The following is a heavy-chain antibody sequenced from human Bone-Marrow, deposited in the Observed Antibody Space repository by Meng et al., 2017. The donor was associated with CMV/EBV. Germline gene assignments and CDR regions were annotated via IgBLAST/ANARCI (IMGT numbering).Heavy chain of an antibody. CDR1: GFTFSGSA. Sequence: GGSLRLSCAASGFTFSGSAMHWVRQASGKGLEWVGRIRSKANSYATAYAASVKGRFTTSRDDSKNTAYLQMNSLKTEDTAVYYCTRLIESGYSYGPDDYYYGMDVWGQGTTVTVSS. V-gene: IGHV3-73*01. J-gene: IGHJ6*02. CDR3: TRLIESGYSYGPDDYYYGMDV. CDR2: IRSKANSYAT. D-gene: IGHD5-18*01.